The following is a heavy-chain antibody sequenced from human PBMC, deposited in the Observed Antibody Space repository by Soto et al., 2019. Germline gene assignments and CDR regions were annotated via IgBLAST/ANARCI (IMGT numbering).Heavy chain of an antibody. CDR2: IYYSGST. V-gene: IGHV4-39*01. CDR3: ARQRTSVVTQAYFDV. J-gene: IGHJ4*02. CDR1: GDSISSRSYY. Sequence: SETLSLTCTVTGDSISSRSYYWGWIRQPPGKGLEWIGSIYYSGSTYNNPSLRSRVSMSIDTSKDQFSLKLKSVTAADTALYFCARQRTSVVTQAYFDVWGPGFLVTVSS. D-gene: IGHD2-21*02.